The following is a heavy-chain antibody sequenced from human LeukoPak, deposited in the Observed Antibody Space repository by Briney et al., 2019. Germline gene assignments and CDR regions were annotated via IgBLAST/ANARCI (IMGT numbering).Heavy chain of an antibody. V-gene: IGHV1-69*13. CDR2: IIPIFGTA. D-gene: IGHD3-3*01. J-gene: IGHJ6*02. Sequence: SVKVSCKASGGTFSSYAISWVRQAPGQGLEWMGGIIPIFGTANYAQKFQGRVTITADESTSTAYMELSSLRSEDTAVYYCARGDVLRFLEWFPYYYYGMDVWGQGTTVTVSS. CDR3: ARGDVLRFLEWFPYYYYGMDV. CDR1: GGTFSSYA.